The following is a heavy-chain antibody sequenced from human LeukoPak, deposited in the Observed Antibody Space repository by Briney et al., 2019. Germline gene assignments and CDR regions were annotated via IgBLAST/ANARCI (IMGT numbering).Heavy chain of an antibody. CDR2: IWYGGSNK. CDR3: ANIAARPEVAFDI. CDR1: GFTFSSYG. V-gene: IGHV3-30*02. D-gene: IGHD6-6*01. Sequence: GGSLRLSCAASGFTFSSYGMHWVRQAPGKGLEWVAVIWYGGSNKYYADSVKGRFTISRDNSKNTLYLQMNSLRAEDTAVYYCANIAARPEVAFDIWGQGTMVTVSS. J-gene: IGHJ3*02.